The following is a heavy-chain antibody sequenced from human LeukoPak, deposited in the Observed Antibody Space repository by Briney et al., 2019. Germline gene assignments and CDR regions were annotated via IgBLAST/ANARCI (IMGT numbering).Heavy chain of an antibody. V-gene: IGHV3-33*01. CDR3: ARDLSFGSLDF. J-gene: IGHJ4*02. D-gene: IGHD1-26*01. CDR1: GCTLSSHG. Sequence: GGSLRLSCAASGCTLSSHGMHWVRQAPGKGLEWVALIWYDGSKENYADSVKGRFTISRDMSKNTLNLQMNSLRVEDTAVFYCARDLSFGSLDFRGQGTLVTVSS. CDR2: IWYDGSKE.